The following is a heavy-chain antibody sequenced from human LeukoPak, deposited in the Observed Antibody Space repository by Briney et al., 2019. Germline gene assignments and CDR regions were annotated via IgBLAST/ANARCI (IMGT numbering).Heavy chain of an antibody. V-gene: IGHV3-9*01. D-gene: IGHD5-18*01. J-gene: IGHJ4*02. Sequence: GGSLRLSCAASGFTFDDYAMHWVRQAPGKGLEWVSGISWNSGSIGYADSVKGRFTISRDNAKNSLYLQMNSLRAEDTAVYYCATTRGYNGYSDFWGQGTLVTVSS. CDR3: ATTRGYNGYSDF. CDR2: ISWNSGSI. CDR1: GFTFDDYA.